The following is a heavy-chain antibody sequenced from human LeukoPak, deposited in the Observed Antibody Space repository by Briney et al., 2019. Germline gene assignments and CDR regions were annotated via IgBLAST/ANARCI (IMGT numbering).Heavy chain of an antibody. D-gene: IGHD3-22*01. CDR1: GFTFSSYS. CDR2: ISSSSSYI. J-gene: IGHJ4*02. CDR3: ARSGYYYDSSDLIDY. Sequence: GGSLRLSCAASGFTFSSYSMNWVRQAPGKGLEWVSSISSSSSYIYYADSVKGRFTISRDNAKNTLYLQMNSLRAEDTAVYYCARSGYYYDSSDLIDYWGQGTLVTVSS. V-gene: IGHV3-21*01.